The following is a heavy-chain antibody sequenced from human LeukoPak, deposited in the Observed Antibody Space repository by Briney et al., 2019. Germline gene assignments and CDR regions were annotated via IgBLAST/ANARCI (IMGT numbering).Heavy chain of an antibody. V-gene: IGHV4-59*01. CDR3: ARTLRANWFDP. CDR2: IYYSGST. CDR1: GGSISSYY. Sequence: SETPSLTCTVSGGSISSYYWSWIRQPPGKGLEWIGYIYYSGSTNYNPSLKSRVTISVDTSKNQFSLKLSSVTAADTAVYYCARTLRANWFDPWGQGTLVTVSS. J-gene: IGHJ5*02.